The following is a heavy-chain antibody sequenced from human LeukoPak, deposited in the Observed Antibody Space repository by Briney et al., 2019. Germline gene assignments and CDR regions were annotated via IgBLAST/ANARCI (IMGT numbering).Heavy chain of an antibody. J-gene: IGHJ4*02. V-gene: IGHV3-13*01. CDR3: AKDPWVSVVVVAAE. CDR2: IGTAGDT. D-gene: IGHD2-15*01. Sequence: PGGSLRLSCAASGFTFSNYDIHWVRQATGKGLEWVSVIGTAGDTCYPGSVKGRFTIFRENAKNSLYLQVNSLRAGDTAVYYCAKDPWVSVVVVAAEWGQGTLVTVSS. CDR1: GFTFSNYD.